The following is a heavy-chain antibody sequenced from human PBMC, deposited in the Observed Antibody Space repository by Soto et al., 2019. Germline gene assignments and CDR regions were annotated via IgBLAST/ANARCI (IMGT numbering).Heavy chain of an antibody. J-gene: IGHJ4*02. CDR1: GFTFSNYA. D-gene: IGHD6-6*01. CDR2: IDSNGGNT. V-gene: IGHV3-64D*06. CDR3: VKGPYSSSTPYFDY. Sequence: GGSLRLSCAASGFTFSNYAMHWVRQAPGKGLEYVSAIDSNGGNTYYADSVKGRFTISRDNSRDNSQNTLYLQMSSLRPEDTAVYYCVKGPYSSSTPYFDYWGQGTLVTVS.